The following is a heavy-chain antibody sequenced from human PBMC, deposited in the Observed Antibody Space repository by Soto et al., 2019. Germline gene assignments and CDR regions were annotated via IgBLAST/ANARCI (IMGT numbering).Heavy chain of an antibody. J-gene: IGHJ4*02. V-gene: IGHV1-58*02. CDR3: AAGGYDILTGYSFDY. CDR1: GFTFTSSA. Sequence: SVKVSCKASGFTFTSSAMQWVRQARGQRLEWIGWIVVGSGNTNYAQKFQERVTITRDMSTSTAYMELSSLRSEDTAVYYCAAGGYDILTGYSFDYWGQGTLFTVSS. CDR2: IVVGSGNT. D-gene: IGHD3-9*01.